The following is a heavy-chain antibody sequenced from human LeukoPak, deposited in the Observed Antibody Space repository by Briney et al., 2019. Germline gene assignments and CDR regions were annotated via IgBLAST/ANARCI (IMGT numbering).Heavy chain of an antibody. D-gene: IGHD3-22*01. CDR3: ARGPLDSSGSATDY. V-gene: IGHV4-4*07. Sequence: SETLSLTCTVSGGSISSYYWSWIRQPAGKGLEWIGRIYTSGSTNYNPSLKSRVTMSVDTSKNQFSLKLSSVTAADTAVYYCARGPLDSSGSATDYWGQGTLVTVSS. CDR2: IYTSGST. CDR1: GGSISSYY. J-gene: IGHJ4*02.